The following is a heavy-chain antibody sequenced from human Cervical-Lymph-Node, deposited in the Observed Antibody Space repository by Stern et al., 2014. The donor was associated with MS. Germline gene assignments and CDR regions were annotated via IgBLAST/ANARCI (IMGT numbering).Heavy chain of an antibody. CDR1: GGNFRSHS. J-gene: IGHJ6*02. V-gene: IGHV1-69*01. CDR2: IIPIFDTP. D-gene: IGHD5/OR15-5a*01. Sequence: QVQLVESGAEVKKPGSSIKVSCKIYGGNFRSHSLTWVRQAPGQGLEWMGGIIPIFDTPHVAGRFQGRVTIIADDSTSTVYMELRSLRSDDTAVYYCSRGPASAVSGLDVWGQGTTVTVSS. CDR3: SRGPASAVSGLDV.